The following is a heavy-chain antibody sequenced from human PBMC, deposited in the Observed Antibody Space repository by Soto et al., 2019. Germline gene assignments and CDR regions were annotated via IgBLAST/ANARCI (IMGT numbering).Heavy chain of an antibody. Sequence: TSETLSLTCAVYGGSFSGYYWSWIRQPPGKGLEWIGEINHSGSTNYNPSLKSRVTISVDTSKNQFSLKLSSVTAADTAVYYCARGPRDSNYAPRYYYYYGMDVWGQGTTVTVSS. J-gene: IGHJ6*02. CDR1: GGSFSGYY. V-gene: IGHV4-34*01. CDR3: ARGPRDSNYAPRYYYYYGMDV. CDR2: INHSGST. D-gene: IGHD4-4*01.